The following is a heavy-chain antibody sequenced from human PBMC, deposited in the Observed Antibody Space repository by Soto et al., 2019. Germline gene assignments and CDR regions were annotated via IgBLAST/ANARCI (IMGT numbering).Heavy chain of an antibody. CDR1: GFTFSSYE. CDR3: ARGGLRYFDWSPAPSNWFDP. V-gene: IGHV3-48*03. J-gene: IGHJ5*02. Sequence: GGSLRLSCAASGFTFSSYEMNWVRQAPGKGLEWVSYISSSGSTIYYADSVKGRFTISRDNAKNSLYLQMNSLRAEDTAVYYCARGGLRYFDWSPAPSNWFDPWGQGTLVTVSS. CDR2: ISSSGSTI. D-gene: IGHD3-9*01.